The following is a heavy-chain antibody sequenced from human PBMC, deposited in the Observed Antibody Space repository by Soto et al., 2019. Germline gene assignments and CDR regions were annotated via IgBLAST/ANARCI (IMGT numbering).Heavy chain of an antibody. J-gene: IGHJ4*02. CDR3: ARDVYYYDSSGYYRFDY. CDR2: INAGNGNT. CDR1: GYTFTSYA. Sequence: ASVKGSCKASGYTFTSYAMHWVRQAPGQRLEWMGWINAGNGNTKYSQKFQGRVTITRDTSASTAYMELSSLRSEDTAVYYCARDVYYYDSSGYYRFDYWGQGTLVTXSS. V-gene: IGHV1-3*01. D-gene: IGHD3-22*01.